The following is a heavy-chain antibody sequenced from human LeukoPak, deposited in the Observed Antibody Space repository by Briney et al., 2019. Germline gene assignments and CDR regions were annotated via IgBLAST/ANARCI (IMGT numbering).Heavy chain of an antibody. V-gene: IGHV4-38-2*02. J-gene: IGHJ5*02. CDR2: IYHSGST. D-gene: IGHD1-26*01. Sequence: SETLSLTCTVSGGSISSGYYWGWIRQPPGKGLEWIGSIYHSGSTYYNPSLKSRVTISVDTSKNQFSLKLSSVTAADTAVYYCARMGEGDWFDPWGQGTLVTVSS. CDR1: GGSISSGYY. CDR3: ARMGEGDWFDP.